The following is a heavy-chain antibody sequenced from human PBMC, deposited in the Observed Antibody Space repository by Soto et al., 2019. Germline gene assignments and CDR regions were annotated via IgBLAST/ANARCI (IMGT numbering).Heavy chain of an antibody. Sequence: SVKVTCKASGGTFSSYAISWVRQAPGQGLEWMGGIIPMFGTANYAQKFQGRVTITAXXXXSXAXMXLSSLRSEDTAVYYCARAKGYSGKGDAFDIWG. CDR3: ARAKGYSGKGDAFDI. CDR1: GGTFSSYA. D-gene: IGHD5-12*01. J-gene: IGHJ3*02. CDR2: IIPMFGTA. V-gene: IGHV1-69*06.